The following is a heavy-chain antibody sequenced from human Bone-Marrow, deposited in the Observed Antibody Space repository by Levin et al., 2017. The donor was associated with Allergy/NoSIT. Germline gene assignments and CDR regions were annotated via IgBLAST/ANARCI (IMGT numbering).Heavy chain of an antibody. CDR1: GFTVSDFG. V-gene: IGHV3-30*18. J-gene: IGHJ6*02. D-gene: IGHD6-19*01. CDR2: ISYDGDNE. CDR3: AKDEGTSAWYRALAVSYDYAMDV. Sequence: GGSLRLSCAASGFTVSDFGMHWVRQAPGKGLEWLALISYDGDNEYYAESVKGRFTVSRDKSKNTLYLQMNSLRIEDTAVYYCAKDEGTSAWYRALAVSYDYAMDVWGQGTTVAVSS.